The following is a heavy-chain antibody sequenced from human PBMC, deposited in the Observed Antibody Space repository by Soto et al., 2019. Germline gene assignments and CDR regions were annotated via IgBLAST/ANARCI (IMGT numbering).Heavy chain of an antibody. CDR3: ASGGYYFYMDV. CDR1: GGSISISNW. J-gene: IGHJ6*03. CDR2: IHHSGST. V-gene: IGHV4-4*02. Sequence: QVQLQESGPGLVKPSETLSLTCAVSGGSISISNWWSWVRQTPGKGLEWIGQIHHSGSTNYSPSLTSRVTITVDKSKNQFSLKKNSVTAADTAVYYCASGGYYFYMDVWGKWPTVTVSS. D-gene: IGHD3-3*01.